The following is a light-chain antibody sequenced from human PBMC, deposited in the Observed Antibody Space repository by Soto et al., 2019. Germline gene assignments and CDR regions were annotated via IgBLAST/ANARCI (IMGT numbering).Light chain of an antibody. Sequence: IVLTPSPATLSLSPGERATPSCRASQSVSSYLAWYQQKPGQAPRLLIYDASNRATGIPARFSGSGSGTDFPLTISSLEPEDFAGYYCQQRSNWPRTFGQGTKV. CDR1: QSVSSY. CDR2: DAS. CDR3: QQRSNWPRT. J-gene: IGKJ1*01. V-gene: IGKV3-11*01.